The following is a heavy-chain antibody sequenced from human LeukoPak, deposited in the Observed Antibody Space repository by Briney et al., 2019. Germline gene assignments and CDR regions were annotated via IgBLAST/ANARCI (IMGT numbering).Heavy chain of an antibody. V-gene: IGHV1-18*01. CDR2: ISTDSQNT. D-gene: IGHD3-10*01. CDR1: GYTFTSYG. J-gene: IGHJ6*02. CDR3: ARDRAARFGGHHYYYDMDV. Sequence: AASVKVSCKASGYTFTSYGISWVRQAPGQGLEWMGWISTDSQNTNYIQKVQGRVTVTTDTSTSTVYMELRSLRSDDTAVYYCARDRAARFGGHHYYYDMDVWGQGTTVTVSS.